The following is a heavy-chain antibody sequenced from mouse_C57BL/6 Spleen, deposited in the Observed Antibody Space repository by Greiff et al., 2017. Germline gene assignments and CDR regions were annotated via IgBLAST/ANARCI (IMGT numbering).Heavy chain of an antibody. V-gene: IGHV2-2*01. D-gene: IGHD2-4*01. CDR1: GFSLTSYG. Sequence: VQLQESGPGLVQPSQSLSITCTASGFSLTSYGVHWVRQSPGKGLEWLGVIWSGGSTDYNAAFISRLSICKDNSKSQVFFKMNSLQADDTAMYYCARVWAMRLRQGYAMDYWGQGTSVTVSS. CDR3: ARVWAMRLRQGYAMDY. J-gene: IGHJ4*01. CDR2: IWSGGST.